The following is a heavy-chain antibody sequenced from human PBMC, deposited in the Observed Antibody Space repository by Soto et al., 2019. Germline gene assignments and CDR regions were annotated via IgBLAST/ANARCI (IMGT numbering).Heavy chain of an antibody. CDR1: GGTFSSYA. Sequence: QVQLVQSGAEVKKPGSSVKVSCKASGGTFSSYAISWVRQAPGQGLEWMGGIIPIFGTANYAQKFQGRVTITADESTSTAYMELSSLRSEDTAVYYWARDGGMYYYDSSGYYPYFFDYWGQGTLVTVSS. V-gene: IGHV1-69*01. J-gene: IGHJ4*02. D-gene: IGHD3-22*01. CDR3: ARDGGMYYYDSSGYYPYFFDY. CDR2: IIPIFGTA.